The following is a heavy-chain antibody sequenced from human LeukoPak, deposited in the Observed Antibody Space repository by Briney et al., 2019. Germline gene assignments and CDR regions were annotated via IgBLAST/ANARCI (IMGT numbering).Heavy chain of an antibody. J-gene: IGHJ4*02. CDR2: INPNSGGT. CDR3: ARVKHELRWPYYFDY. CDR1: GYTFIGYY. V-gene: IGHV1-2*02. Sequence: ASVKVSCKASGYTFIGYYMHWVRQAPGQGLEWMGWINPNSGGTNYAQKFQGRVTMTRDTSISTTYMELSRLRSDDTAVYYCARVKHELRWPYYFDYWGQGTLVTVSS. D-gene: IGHD4-17*01.